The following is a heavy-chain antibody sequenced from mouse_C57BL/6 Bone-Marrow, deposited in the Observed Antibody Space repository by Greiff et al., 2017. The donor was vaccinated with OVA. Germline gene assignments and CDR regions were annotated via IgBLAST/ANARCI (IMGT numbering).Heavy chain of an antibody. CDR2: IDPETGGT. Sequence: QVQLKESGAELVRPGASVTLSCKASGYTFTDYEMHWVKQTPVHGLEWIGAIDPETGGTAYNQKFKGKAILTADKSSSTAYMELRSLTSEDSAVYYCTHYYGSLYYFDYWGQGTTLTVSS. CDR3: THYYGSLYYFDY. J-gene: IGHJ2*01. CDR1: GYTFTDYE. V-gene: IGHV1-15*01. D-gene: IGHD1-1*01.